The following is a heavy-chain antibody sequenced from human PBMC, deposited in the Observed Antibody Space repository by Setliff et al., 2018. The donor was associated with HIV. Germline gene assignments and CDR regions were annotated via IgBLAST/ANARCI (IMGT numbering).Heavy chain of an antibody. D-gene: IGHD5-18*01. CDR1: GGSISSGGYY. J-gene: IGHJ4*02. CDR2: TYYSGST. V-gene: IGHV4-31*03. Sequence: PSETLSLTCTVSGGSISSGGYYWSWIRQHPGKGLEWIGYTYYSGSTYYNPSLKSRVTISIDTSVNQFSLKLSSVTAADTAVYFCARIAWYSESTYGHDLYYFDFWGQGSLVTVSS. CDR3: ARIAWYSESTYGHDLYYFDF.